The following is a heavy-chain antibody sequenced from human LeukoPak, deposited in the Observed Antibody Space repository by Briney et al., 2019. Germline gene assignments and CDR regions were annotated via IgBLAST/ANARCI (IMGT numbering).Heavy chain of an antibody. CDR2: IYYSGST. CDR3: ASPRSYYDSSGYYIS. J-gene: IGHJ5*02. D-gene: IGHD3-22*01. V-gene: IGHV4-30-4*02. Sequence: SETLSLTCTVSGGSISSGDYYWSWIRRPPGKGLGWIGYIYYSGSTYYNPSLKSRVTISVDTSKNQFSLKLSSVTAADTAVYYCASPRSYYDSSGYYISWGQGTLVTVSS. CDR1: GGSISSGDYY.